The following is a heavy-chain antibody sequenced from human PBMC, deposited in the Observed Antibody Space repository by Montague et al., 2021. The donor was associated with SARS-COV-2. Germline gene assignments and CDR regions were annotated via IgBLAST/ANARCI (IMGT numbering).Heavy chain of an antibody. CDR1: GFTVSSNY. CDR2: IYSGGST. V-gene: IGHV3-66*01. J-gene: IGHJ3*02. Sequence: SLRLSCAASGFTVSSNYMSWVRQAPGKGLEWVSVIYSGGSTYYADPVKGRFTISRDNPKNTLYLQMNSLRAEDTDVYCCARARAYCGGDCYWGGAFDIWGQGTMVTVSS. CDR3: ARARAYCGGDCYWGGAFDI. D-gene: IGHD2-21*02.